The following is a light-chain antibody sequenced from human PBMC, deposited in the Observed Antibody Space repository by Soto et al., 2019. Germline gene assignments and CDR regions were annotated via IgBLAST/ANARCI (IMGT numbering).Light chain of an antibody. V-gene: IGKV1-5*03. CDR2: KAS. CDR1: QTISSW. J-gene: IGKJ1*01. CDR3: QHSNSYAEA. Sequence: DIQMTQSPSPLSGXVGDSVTITXRASQTISSWLAWYQQKPGKAPKLLIYKASTLKSGVPSRFSGSGSGTEFTLTISSLQPDDFATYYCQHSNSYAEAFGQGTNVDI.